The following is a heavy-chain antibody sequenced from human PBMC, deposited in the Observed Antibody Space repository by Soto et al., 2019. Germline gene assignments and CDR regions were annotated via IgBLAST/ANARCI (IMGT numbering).Heavy chain of an antibody. CDR2: IYYSGST. CDR1: GASVTSSTYY. V-gene: IGHV4-39*01. D-gene: IGHD4-17*01. J-gene: IGHJ6*02. Sequence: QLQLQESGPGLVKPSETLSLTCTVSGASVTSSTYYWGWIRQPPGKGLEWIGSIYYSGSTYYNPSLRSRVTISVDTSKSQVSLKLTSVTAADTAVYYCANDYGDYKSYYGMDVWGQGTRVTVSS. CDR3: ANDYGDYKSYYGMDV.